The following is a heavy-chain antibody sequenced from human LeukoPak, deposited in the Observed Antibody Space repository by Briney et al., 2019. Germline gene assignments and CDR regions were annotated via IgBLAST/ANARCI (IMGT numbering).Heavy chain of an antibody. CDR1: GGSISSRNW. V-gene: IGHV4-4*02. D-gene: IGHD3-3*01. J-gene: IGHJ6*02. CDR2: IYHSGST. Sequence: SETLSLTCAVSGGSISSRNWWSWVRQPPGKGLEWIGEIYHSGSTNYNPSLKSRVTISVDKSKNQFSLKLSSVTAADTAVYYCARDRGFLEWLWYYGMDVWGQGTTVTVSS. CDR3: ARDRGFLEWLWYYGMDV.